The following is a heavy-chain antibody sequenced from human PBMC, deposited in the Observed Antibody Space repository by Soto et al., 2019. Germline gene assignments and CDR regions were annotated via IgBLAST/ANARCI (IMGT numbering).Heavy chain of an antibody. V-gene: IGHV1-46*01. D-gene: IGHD1-26*01. J-gene: IGHJ5*02. CDR2: INPNGGRT. Sequence: QVQLVQSGAEVKEPGASVNISCKASGYTLTRHYIQWVRQAPGQGLEWMGIINPNGGRTFYAQKFQGRVILTTDTSTSTVFLELSGLTSEDSATYYCARDRGGNYASNWFDPWGQGTLVPVSS. CDR3: ARDRGGNYASNWFDP. CDR1: GYTLTRHY.